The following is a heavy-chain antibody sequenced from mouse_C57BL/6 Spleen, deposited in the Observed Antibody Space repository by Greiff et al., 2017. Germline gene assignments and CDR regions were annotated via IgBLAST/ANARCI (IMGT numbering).Heavy chain of an antibody. CDR3: ARCRLRHYYSMDY. CDR1: GYTFTSYW. V-gene: IGHV1-53*01. D-gene: IGHD3-2*02. CDR2: FNPSNGGT. J-gene: IGHJ4*01. Sequence: QVQLQQPGTELVKPGASVKLSCKASGYTFTSYWMHWVKQRPGQGLEWIGNFNPSNGGTNYNEKFKSKATLTVDKSSSTAYMQLSSLTSEDSAVYYCARCRLRHYYSMDYWGQGTSVTVSS.